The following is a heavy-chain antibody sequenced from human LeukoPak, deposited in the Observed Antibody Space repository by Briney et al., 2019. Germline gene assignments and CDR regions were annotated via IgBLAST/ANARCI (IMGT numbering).Heavy chain of an antibody. CDR2: INPNSGGT. CDR3: ARDHSSSGQLFDY. CDR1: GYTFTSYY. D-gene: IGHD6-13*01. V-gene: IGHV1-2*02. Sequence: ASVKVSCKASGYTFTSYYMHWVRQAPGQGLEWMGWINPNSGGTNYAQKFQGRATMTRDTSISTAYMELSRLRSDDTAVYYCARDHSSSGQLFDYWGQGTPVTVSS. J-gene: IGHJ4*02.